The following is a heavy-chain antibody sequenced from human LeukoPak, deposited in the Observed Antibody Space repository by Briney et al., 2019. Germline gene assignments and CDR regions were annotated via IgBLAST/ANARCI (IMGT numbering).Heavy chain of an antibody. CDR2: IRYDGSNR. CDR1: GFTFSSYG. V-gene: IGHV3-30*02. J-gene: IGHJ4*02. CDR3: ARGSYFDY. Sequence: PGGSLRLSCAASGFTFSSYGMHWVRQAPGKGLEWVAFIRYDGSNRYYADSVKGRFTISRDNSKNTLYLQMNSLRSDDTAVYYCARGSYFDYWGQGTPVTVSS.